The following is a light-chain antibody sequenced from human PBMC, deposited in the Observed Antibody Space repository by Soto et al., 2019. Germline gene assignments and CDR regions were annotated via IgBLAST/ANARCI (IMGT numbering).Light chain of an antibody. Sequence: EIVMTQSPATLSLSPGERATLSCRASQSVSSSYLSWYQQKPGQAPRLLIYGASTRATGIPARFSGSGSGTDFTLTISSLQPEDFAVYYCQQEYNLPPYTFGQGTKLEIK. CDR3: QQEYNLPPYT. J-gene: IGKJ2*01. CDR1: QSVSSSY. CDR2: GAS. V-gene: IGKV3D-7*01.